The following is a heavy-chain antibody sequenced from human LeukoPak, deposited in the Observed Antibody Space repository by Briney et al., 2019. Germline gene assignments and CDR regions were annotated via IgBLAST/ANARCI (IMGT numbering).Heavy chain of an antibody. Sequence: PGGSLRLSCAASGFTFSSYNMNWVRQAPGKGLEWVSFISSSSSYIYYADSVKGRFTISRDNAKNSLYLQMNNLRAEDTAVYYCVRDKYGSGSYSWSKRLDSWGQGTLVTVSS. CDR2: ISSSSSYI. D-gene: IGHD3-10*01. CDR1: GFTFSSYN. CDR3: VRDKYGSGSYSWSKRLDS. J-gene: IGHJ4*02. V-gene: IGHV3-21*01.